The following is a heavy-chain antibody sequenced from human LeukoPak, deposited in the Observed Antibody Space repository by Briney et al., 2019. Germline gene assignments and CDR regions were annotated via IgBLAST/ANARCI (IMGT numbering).Heavy chain of an antibody. CDR2: ITASSTAI. Sequence: GGSLRLSCAASGFTFNTYTMNWVRQAPGKGLEWVSSITASSTAIYYADSVKGRFTISRDSFKNTLYLQMNSLRPEDTAVYYCAKEGDYYGSGSYRDGFDIWGQGTRATVSS. CDR1: GFTFNTYT. D-gene: IGHD3-10*01. V-gene: IGHV3-21*01. J-gene: IGHJ3*02. CDR3: AKEGDYYGSGSYRDGFDI.